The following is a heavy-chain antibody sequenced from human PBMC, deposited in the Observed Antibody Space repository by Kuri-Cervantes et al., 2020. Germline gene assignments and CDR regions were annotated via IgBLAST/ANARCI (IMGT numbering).Heavy chain of an antibody. CDR2: INHSGST. V-gene: IGHV4-34*01. CDR3: ARGVSFDL. Sequence: GSLRLSCAVYGGSLSGFYWSWIRQPPGKGLEWIGEINHSGSTNYNPSLKSRVTMSVDTSKNQFSLDMNSVTAADTAVYYCARGVSFDLWGQGTLVTVSS. J-gene: IGHJ4*02. CDR1: GGSLSGFY. D-gene: IGHD4-11*01.